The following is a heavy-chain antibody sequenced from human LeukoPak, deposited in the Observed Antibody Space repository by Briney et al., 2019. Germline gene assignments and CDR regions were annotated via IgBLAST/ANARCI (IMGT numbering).Heavy chain of an antibody. V-gene: IGHV4-34*01. CDR3: ARTTRLRMDNWFDP. J-gene: IGHJ5*02. CDR1: GGSFSGYY. CDR2: IDNSGRT. Sequence: SETLSLTCAVSGGSFSGYYWTWIRQPPGKGLEWIGEIDNSGRTNYNPSLKSRLTISVDTSKNQFSLKLSSVTAADTAVYYCARTTRLRMDNWFDPWGQGTLVTVSS. D-gene: IGHD1-1*01.